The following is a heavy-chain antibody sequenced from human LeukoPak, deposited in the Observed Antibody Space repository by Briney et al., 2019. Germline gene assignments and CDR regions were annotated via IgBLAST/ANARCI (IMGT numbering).Heavy chain of an antibody. Sequence: PGGSLRLSCAASGFTFSSYGMHWVRQAPGKGLEWVAFIHYDGTNKYYGDSVKDRFIISRDNSKNTLYLQMNSLRAEDTAVYYCAREDYGYFDYWGQGTLVTVSS. V-gene: IGHV3-30*06. CDR3: AREDYGYFDY. D-gene: IGHD4/OR15-4a*01. CDR1: GFTFSSYG. J-gene: IGHJ4*02. CDR2: IHYDGTNK.